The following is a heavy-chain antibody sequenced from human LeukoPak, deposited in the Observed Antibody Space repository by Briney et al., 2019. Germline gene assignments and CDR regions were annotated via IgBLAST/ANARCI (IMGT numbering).Heavy chain of an antibody. CDR3: ATDRPSGGYKIDAFDI. D-gene: IGHD3-10*01. Sequence: ASVKVSCKASGYTFTSYGISWVRQAPGQGLEWMGGFDPEDGETIYAQKFQGRVTMTEDTSTDTAYMELSSLRSEDTAVYYCATDRPSGGYKIDAFDIWGQGTMVTVSS. CDR1: GYTFTSYG. CDR2: FDPEDGET. V-gene: IGHV1-24*01. J-gene: IGHJ3*02.